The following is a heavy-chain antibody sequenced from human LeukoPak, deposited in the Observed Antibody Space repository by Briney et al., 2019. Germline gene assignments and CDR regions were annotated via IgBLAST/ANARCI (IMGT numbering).Heavy chain of an antibody. D-gene: IGHD4-17*01. J-gene: IGHJ4*02. CDR3: ARVSSNDYGNFDY. CDR1: GGSFSGYY. Sequence: SETLSLTCAVYGGSFSGYYWSWIRQPPGKGLQWIGEINHSGSTNYNPSLKSRVTISVDTSRNQFSLKLSSVTAADTAVYYCARVSSNDYGNFDYWGQGTLVTVSS. CDR2: INHSGST. V-gene: IGHV4-34*01.